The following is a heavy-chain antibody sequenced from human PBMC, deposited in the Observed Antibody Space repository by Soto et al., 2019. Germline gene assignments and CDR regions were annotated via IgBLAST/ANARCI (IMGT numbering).Heavy chain of an antibody. CDR1: GFTFSGHW. CDR3: ARDPRNLGLDP. V-gene: IGHV3-74*01. CDR2: IDGDGTST. Sequence: GGSLRLSCAASGFTFSGHWMYWVRQSPGKGLVWVSRIDGDGTSTGYADSVKGRFTISRDNAKNTLYLQMNSLRAEDTAVYYCARDPRNLGLDPWGLGTLVTVSS. J-gene: IGHJ5*02. D-gene: IGHD4-4*01.